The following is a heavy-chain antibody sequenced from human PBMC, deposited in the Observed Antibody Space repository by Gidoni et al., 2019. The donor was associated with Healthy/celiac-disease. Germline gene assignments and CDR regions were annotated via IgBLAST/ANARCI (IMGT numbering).Heavy chain of an antibody. CDR3: SNDYDILTGHEYFQL. J-gene: IGHJ1*01. CDR1: GGSIRSSSYY. V-gene: IGHV4-39*01. D-gene: IGHD3-9*01. Sequence: QLQLQESGPGLVQPSETLSITCTVSGGSIRSSSYYWGWNRQPPGKGLEWIGSIYYSGSTYSNPSLKRRVPISVDTSKNQFSRKLSAVTAASTAVYSCSNDYDILTGHEYFQLWGQGTLVTVSS. CDR2: IYYSGST.